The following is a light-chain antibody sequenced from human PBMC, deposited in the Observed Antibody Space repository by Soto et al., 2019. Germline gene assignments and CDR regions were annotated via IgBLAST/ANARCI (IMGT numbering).Light chain of an antibody. Sequence: EIVLTQSPATLSLSPGERATLSCRASQSVRSYLAWYQQKPGQSPRLLIYDTSNRATGIPPRFSGSGSGTDFTLTIGSLEREDFAVYYCQQRSDWPLTFGGGTKVEIK. V-gene: IGKV3-11*01. CDR2: DTS. CDR1: QSVRSY. CDR3: QQRSDWPLT. J-gene: IGKJ4*01.